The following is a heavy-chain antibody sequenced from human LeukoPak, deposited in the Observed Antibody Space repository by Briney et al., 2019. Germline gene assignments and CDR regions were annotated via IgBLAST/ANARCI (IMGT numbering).Heavy chain of an antibody. Sequence: TSETLSLTCAVYGGSFSGYYWSWIRQPPGKGLEWIGEINHSGSTNYNPSLKSRVTISVGTSKNQFSLKLSSVTAADTAVYYCARSKMRGSPPGVYYMDVWGKGTTVTVSS. V-gene: IGHV4-34*01. J-gene: IGHJ6*03. D-gene: IGHD3-16*01. CDR1: GGSFSGYY. CDR2: INHSGST. CDR3: ARSKMRGSPPGVYYMDV.